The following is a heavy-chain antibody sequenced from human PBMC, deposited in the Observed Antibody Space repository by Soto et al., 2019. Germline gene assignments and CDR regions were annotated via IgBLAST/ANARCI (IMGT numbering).Heavy chain of an antibody. J-gene: IGHJ4*02. V-gene: IGHV3-30*18. D-gene: IGHD5-18*01. CDR3: AKGDVDTAMK. CDR1: GVTFSSYG. Sequence: GGSLRLSCVASGVTFSSYGMHWVRQAPGKGLEWVAVISYDGSNKYYADSVKGRFTISRDNSKKTMYLQMNSLRAEDTAVYYCAKGDVDTAMKWGQGT. CDR2: ISYDGSNK.